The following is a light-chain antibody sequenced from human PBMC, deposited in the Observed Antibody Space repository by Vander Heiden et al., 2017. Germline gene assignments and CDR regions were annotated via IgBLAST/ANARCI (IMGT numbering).Light chain of an antibody. CDR1: RSNIGAGYD. V-gene: IGLV1-40*01. J-gene: IGLJ3*02. CDR3: QSYDSSLSGSRV. Sequence: QSVLTQPPSVSGSPGQRFTISCTVSRSNIGAGYDVHWYQQLPGTAAKLLIYGNSNRPSGVPDRFSGSKSGTSASLAITGLQAEEEADYYCQSYDSSLSGSRVFGGGTKLTVL. CDR2: GNS.